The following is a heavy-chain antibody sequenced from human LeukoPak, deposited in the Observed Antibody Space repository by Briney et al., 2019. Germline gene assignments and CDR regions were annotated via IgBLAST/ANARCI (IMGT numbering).Heavy chain of an antibody. J-gene: IGHJ6*03. Sequence: GGSLRLFCAASGFTFSSYEMNWVRQAPGKGLEWVSYISSSGRTKYYADSVKGRFTISRDNAKNSLYLQMNSLRAEDTALYYCVKPSRAYYYYYYMDIWGKGTTVTISS. CDR2: ISSSGRTK. CDR3: VKPSRAYYYYYYMDI. CDR1: GFTFSSYE. V-gene: IGHV3-48*03.